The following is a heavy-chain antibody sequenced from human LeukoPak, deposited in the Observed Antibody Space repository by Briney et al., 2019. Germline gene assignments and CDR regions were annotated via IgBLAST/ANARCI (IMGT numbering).Heavy chain of an antibody. Sequence: GGSLRLSCAASGFTFGTYTMNWVRQAPGKGLEWVSSISSSTSYIYYADSLKGRFTISRDNAKNSLYLQMNSLRSEDTAVYYCARERSESYYDAFDIWGQGTMVTVSS. CDR2: ISSSTSYI. CDR3: ARERSESYYDAFDI. V-gene: IGHV3-21*01. D-gene: IGHD1-26*01. J-gene: IGHJ3*02. CDR1: GFTFGTYT.